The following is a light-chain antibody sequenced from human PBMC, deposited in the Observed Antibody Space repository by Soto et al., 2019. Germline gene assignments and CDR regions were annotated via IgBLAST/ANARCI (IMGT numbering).Light chain of an antibody. Sequence: AIRMTQSPSSFSASTGDRVTITCRASQGISSYLAWYQQKPGKAPKLLIYAASTLQSGGPSRFSGSGSGTDFTLTISCLQSEDFATYYCQQYYSYPLFGGGTKVEIK. J-gene: IGKJ4*01. V-gene: IGKV1-8*01. CDR3: QQYYSYPL. CDR2: AAS. CDR1: QGISSY.